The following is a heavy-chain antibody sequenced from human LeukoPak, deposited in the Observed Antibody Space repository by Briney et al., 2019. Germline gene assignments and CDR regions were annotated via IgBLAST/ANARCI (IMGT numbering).Heavy chain of an antibody. D-gene: IGHD2-15*01. CDR1: GFTFSSYG. Sequence: GGSLRLSCAASGFTFSSYGMHWVRQAPGKGLEWVAVIWFDGSNKYYADSVKGRFTISRDNSKNTLYLQMNSLRAEDTAVYYCARGGRRIGYYYYMDVWGKGTTVTVSS. J-gene: IGHJ6*03. CDR3: ARGGRRIGYYYYMDV. CDR2: IWFDGSNK. V-gene: IGHV3-33*01.